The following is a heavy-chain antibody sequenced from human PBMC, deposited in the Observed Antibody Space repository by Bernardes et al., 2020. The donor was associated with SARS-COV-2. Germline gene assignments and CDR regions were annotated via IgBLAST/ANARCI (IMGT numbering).Heavy chain of an antibody. CDR2: IYYSGST. Sequence: SETLSLTCTVSGGSISSGDYYWSWIRQPPGKGLEWIGYIYYSGSTYYNPSLKRRVTISVDTSKNQFSLKLSSVTAADTAVYYCAKDRAPIEGSGSYVDYWGQGTLVTVSS. CDR3: AKDRAPIEGSGSYVDY. J-gene: IGHJ4*02. D-gene: IGHD3-10*01. CDR1: GGSISSGDYY. V-gene: IGHV4-30-4*01.